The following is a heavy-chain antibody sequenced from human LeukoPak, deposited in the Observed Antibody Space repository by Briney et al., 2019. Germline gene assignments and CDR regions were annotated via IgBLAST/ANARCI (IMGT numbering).Heavy chain of an antibody. D-gene: IGHD6-13*01. J-gene: IGHJ4*02. CDR1: GGSISSYY. CDR3: ARAATESSSCDY. CDR2: IYHSGST. Sequence: SETLSLTCTVSGGSISSYYWGWIRQPPGKGLEWIGSIYHSGSTYYNPSLKSRVTISVDTSKNQFSLKLSSVTAADTAVYYCARAATESSSCDYWGQGTLVTVSS. V-gene: IGHV4-38-2*02.